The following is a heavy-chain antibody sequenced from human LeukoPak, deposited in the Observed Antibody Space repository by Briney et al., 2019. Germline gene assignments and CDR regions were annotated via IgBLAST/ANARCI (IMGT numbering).Heavy chain of an antibody. D-gene: IGHD6-19*01. CDR2: IWYDGSNK. CDR1: GLTFSSYG. Sequence: PGGSLRLSCAASGLTFSSYGMHWVRQAPGKGLEWVAVIWYDGSNKYYADSVKGRFTISRDNSKNTLYLQMNSLRAEDTAVYYCAKGRIAVAGTGYYFDYWGQGTLVTVSS. CDR3: AKGRIAVAGTGYYFDY. V-gene: IGHV3-33*06. J-gene: IGHJ4*02.